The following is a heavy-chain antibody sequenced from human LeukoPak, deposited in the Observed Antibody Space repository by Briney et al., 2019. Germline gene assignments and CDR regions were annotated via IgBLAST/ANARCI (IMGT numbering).Heavy chain of an antibody. CDR1: GYTFTGYY. Sequence: GASVKVSCKASGYTFTGYYMHWVRQAPGQGLEWMGWINPNSGGTNYGQKFQGRVTMTRATSISTAYMELSRLRSDDTAVYYCARDVRIAVAGPDYWGQGTLVTVSS. CDR2: INPNSGGT. D-gene: IGHD6-19*01. CDR3: ARDVRIAVAGPDY. J-gene: IGHJ4*02. V-gene: IGHV1-2*02.